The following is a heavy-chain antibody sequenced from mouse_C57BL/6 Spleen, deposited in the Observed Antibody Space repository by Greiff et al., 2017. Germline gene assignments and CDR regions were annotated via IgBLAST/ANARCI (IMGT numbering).Heavy chain of an antibody. CDR1: GYSFTGYY. Sequence: VQLQQPGPELVKPGASVKISCKASGYSFTGYYMNWVKQSPEKSLEWIGEINPSTGGTTYNQKFKAKATLTVDKSSSTAYMQLKSLTSEDSAVYYCATPYYYGSSYEGFAYWGQGTLVTVSA. V-gene: IGHV1-42*01. CDR3: ATPYYYGSSYEGFAY. CDR2: INPSTGGT. D-gene: IGHD1-1*01. J-gene: IGHJ3*01.